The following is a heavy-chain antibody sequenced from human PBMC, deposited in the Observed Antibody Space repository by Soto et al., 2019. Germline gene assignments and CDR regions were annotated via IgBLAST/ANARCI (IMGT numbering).Heavy chain of an antibody. CDR3: APDDILTGYLLHY. D-gene: IGHD3-9*01. V-gene: IGHV3-30-3*01. J-gene: IGHJ4*02. Sequence: SLRLSCAASGFTFSSYAMHWVRQAPGKGLEWVAVISYDGSNKYYADSVKGRFTISRDNSKNTLYLQMNSLRAEDTAVYYCAPDDILTGYLLHYWGQGTLVTVSS. CDR1: GFTFSSYA. CDR2: ISYDGSNK.